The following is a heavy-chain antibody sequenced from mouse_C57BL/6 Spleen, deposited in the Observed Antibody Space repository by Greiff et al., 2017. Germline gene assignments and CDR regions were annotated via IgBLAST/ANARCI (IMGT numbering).Heavy chain of an antibody. J-gene: IGHJ2*01. CDR1: GYAFSSSW. Sequence: VKLMESGPELVKPGASVKLSCKASGYAFSSSWMNWVKQRPGKGLEWIGRIYPGDGDTNYNGKFKGKATLTADKSSSTAYMQLRSLTSEDSAVYFCARPDYWGQGTTLTVSS. CDR2: IYPGDGDT. CDR3: ARPDY. V-gene: IGHV1-82*01.